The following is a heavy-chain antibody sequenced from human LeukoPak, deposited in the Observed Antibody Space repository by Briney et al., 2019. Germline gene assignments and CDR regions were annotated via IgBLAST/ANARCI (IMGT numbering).Heavy chain of an antibody. CDR3: ARDGVATFDY. V-gene: IGHV3-21*01. CDR2: ISSSSTYI. J-gene: IGHJ4*02. D-gene: IGHD5-12*01. CDR1: GFTFSSYS. Sequence: PGGSLRLSCAASGFTFSSYSMNWVRQAPGKGLEWVSSISSSSTYIYYADSVKGRFTISRDNAKNSLYLQMNSLRAEDTAVYYCARDGVATFDYWGQGTLVTVSS.